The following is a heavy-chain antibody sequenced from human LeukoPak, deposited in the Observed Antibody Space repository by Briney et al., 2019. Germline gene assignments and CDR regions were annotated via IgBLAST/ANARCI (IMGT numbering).Heavy chain of an antibody. CDR1: GFTFSNYN. V-gene: IGHV3-21*01. CDR3: ARSEWSSS. Sequence: GGSLRLSCAASGFTFSNYNMNWVRQAPGKGLEWVSSIGTSSNYIYYADSVKGRFTIFRDNAKNSLYLQMNSLRAEDTAVYYCARSEWSSSWGQGTLVTVSS. CDR2: IGTSSNYI. D-gene: IGHD6-13*01. J-gene: IGHJ1*01.